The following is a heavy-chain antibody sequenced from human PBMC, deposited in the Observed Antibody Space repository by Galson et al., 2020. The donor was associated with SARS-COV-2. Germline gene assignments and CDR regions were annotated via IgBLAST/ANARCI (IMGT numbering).Heavy chain of an antibody. J-gene: IGHJ4*02. CDR3: ARDPFDGSQFDY. V-gene: IGHV3-23*01. D-gene: IGHD3-10*01. CDR2: ISRSGGAT. Sequence: PGGSLRLSCGASGFSFSSFAMTWVRQAPGKGLEWVSAISRSGGATYYADAVKGRFTISRDNSKNTVYLQMNSLRVEDAAVYYCARDPFDGSQFDYWGQGTLVTVSS. CDR1: GFSFSSFA.